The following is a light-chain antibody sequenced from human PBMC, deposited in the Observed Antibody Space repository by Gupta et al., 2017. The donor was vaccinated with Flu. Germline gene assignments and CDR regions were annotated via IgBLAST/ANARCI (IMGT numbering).Light chain of an antibody. CDR2: EVN. Sequence: QSALTQPPSASGSPGQSVTISCTGTSSDVGGYNYVSWYQQHPGKAPKLLIYEVNKRPSGVPDRFSGSKSGNTASLTVSGLLAEDEADYYCCSYGGSKFFGGGTKLTVL. CDR1: SSDVGGYNY. V-gene: IGLV2-8*01. CDR3: CSYGGSKF. J-gene: IGLJ2*01.